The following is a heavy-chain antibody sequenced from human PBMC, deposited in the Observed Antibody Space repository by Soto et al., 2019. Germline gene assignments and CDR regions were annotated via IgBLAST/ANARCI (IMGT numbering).Heavy chain of an antibody. J-gene: IGHJ4*02. CDR2: MSNSGSRT. Sequence: VQLLESGGGLVQPGGSLRLSCAASGFTFSNYAMSWVRQAPGKGLEWVSGMSNSGSRTYYADSVKGRFIISRDNSKNTLYLQMNSLRPEDTAVYYCAKAYFDILTGYLGDYWGPGTLVSVSS. D-gene: IGHD3-9*01. V-gene: IGHV3-23*01. CDR3: AKAYFDILTGYLGDY. CDR1: GFTFSNYA.